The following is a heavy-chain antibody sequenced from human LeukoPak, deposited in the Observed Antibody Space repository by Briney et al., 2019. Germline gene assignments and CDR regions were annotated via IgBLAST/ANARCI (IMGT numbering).Heavy chain of an antibody. CDR3: AREGLTLALDF. Sequence: ASVKVSCKASGYTFSSYGISWLRQAPGQGLEWVGWLDTYKGDTNYGQKFKGRVTMTTDSSTDTAYVELRSLRPDDTAVYYCAREGLTLALDFWGQGTLVTVSS. CDR1: GYTFSSYG. J-gene: IGHJ4*02. D-gene: IGHD3-16*01. V-gene: IGHV1-18*01. CDR2: LDTYKGDT.